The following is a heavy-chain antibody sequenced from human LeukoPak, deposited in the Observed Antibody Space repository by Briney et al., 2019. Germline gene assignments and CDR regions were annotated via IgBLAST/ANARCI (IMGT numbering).Heavy chain of an antibody. Sequence: GGSLRLSCAASGFTFSNYWMHWVRQVPGKGLVWVSRINDDGSATFYADSVKGRFTISRDNSKNTLYVQMNSLRGEDTAVYYCAKDVRGYSSSWTYFDYWGQGTLVTVSS. CDR1: GFTFSNYW. D-gene: IGHD6-13*01. CDR2: INDDGSAT. V-gene: IGHV3-74*01. J-gene: IGHJ4*02. CDR3: AKDVRGYSSSWTYFDY.